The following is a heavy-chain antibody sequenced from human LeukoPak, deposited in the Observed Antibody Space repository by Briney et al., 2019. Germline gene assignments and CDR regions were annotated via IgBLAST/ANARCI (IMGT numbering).Heavy chain of an antibody. Sequence: GGSLRLSCAASGFTFRSYEMNWVRQAPGKGLEWFSHISSSGSTIYYTDSVKGRFTISRDNSKNLLYLQMNILRAEDTAIYYCARTVARIGYWGQGTLVTVSS. CDR3: ARTVARIGY. J-gene: IGHJ4*02. D-gene: IGHD4-23*01. V-gene: IGHV3-48*03. CDR1: GFTFRSYE. CDR2: ISSSGSTI.